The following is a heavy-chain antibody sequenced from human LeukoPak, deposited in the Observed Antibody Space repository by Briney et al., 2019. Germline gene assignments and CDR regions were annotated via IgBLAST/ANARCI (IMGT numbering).Heavy chain of an antibody. V-gene: IGHV3-23*01. Sequence: SGGSLRLSCAASGFTFSSYAMSWVRQAPGKGLEWVSSITSSGAATYYADSVKGRFTISRDNSDNTLYLQMNSLRAEDTAVYYCSKFDEVWSGYSGYWGQGTLVTVSS. CDR1: GFTFSSYA. J-gene: IGHJ4*02. CDR2: ITSSGAAT. D-gene: IGHD3-3*01. CDR3: SKFDEVWSGYSGY.